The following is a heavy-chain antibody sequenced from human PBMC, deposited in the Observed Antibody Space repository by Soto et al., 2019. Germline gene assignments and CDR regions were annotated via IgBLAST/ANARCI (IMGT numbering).Heavy chain of an antibody. CDR1: GGTFSSYT. CDR2: IIPILGIA. CDR3: ARVVVAAIFGGDWFDP. D-gene: IGHD2-15*01. V-gene: IGHV1-69*02. Sequence: QVQLVQSGAEVKKPGSSVKVSCKASGGTFSSYTISWVRQAPGQGLEWMGRIIPILGIANYAQKFQGRVTITADKSTSTDYMELSSLRSEDTAVYYCARVVVAAIFGGDWFDPWGQGTLVTVSS. J-gene: IGHJ5*02.